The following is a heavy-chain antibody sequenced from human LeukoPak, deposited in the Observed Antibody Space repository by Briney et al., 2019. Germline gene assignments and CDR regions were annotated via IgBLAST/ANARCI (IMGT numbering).Heavy chain of an antibody. Sequence: PGGSLRLSCAASGFTVSSNYMSWVRQAPGKGLEWVSIIYSGGSTYYADSVKGRFTNSRDNSKNTLYLQMNSLRAEDTAVYYCARAAPGDYGGTEYFQHWGQGTLVTVSS. CDR2: IYSGGST. V-gene: IGHV3-66*01. CDR1: GFTVSSNY. D-gene: IGHD4-17*01. CDR3: ARAAPGDYGGTEYFQH. J-gene: IGHJ1*01.